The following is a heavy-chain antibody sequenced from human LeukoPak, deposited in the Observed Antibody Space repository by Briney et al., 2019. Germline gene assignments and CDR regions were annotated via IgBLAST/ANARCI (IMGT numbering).Heavy chain of an antibody. J-gene: IGHJ4*02. CDR2: ITSSSSTI. D-gene: IGHD3-10*01. CDR3: ARVVYGSGSYYRFFDY. CDR1: GFIFTSYA. Sequence: SGGSLRLSCAASGFIFTSYAMSWVRQAPGKGLEWVSYITSSSSTIYYADSVKGRFTISRDNAKNSLYLQMNSLRAEDTAVYYCARVVYGSGSYYRFFDYWGQGTLVTVSS. V-gene: IGHV3-48*01.